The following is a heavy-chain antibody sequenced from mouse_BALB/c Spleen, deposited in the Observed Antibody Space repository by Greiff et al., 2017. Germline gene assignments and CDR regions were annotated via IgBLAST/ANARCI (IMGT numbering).Heavy chain of an antibody. CDR3: ARKITTVVAGDAMDY. V-gene: IGHV1-80*01. Sequence: QVHVKQSGAELVRPGYSVKISCKASGYAFSSYWMNWVKQRPGQGLEWIGQIYPGDGDTNYNGKFKGKATLTADKSSSTAYMQLSSLTSEDSAVYYCARKITTVVAGDAMDYWGQGTSVTVSA. J-gene: IGHJ4*01. CDR2: IYPGDGDT. CDR1: GYAFSSYW. D-gene: IGHD1-1*01.